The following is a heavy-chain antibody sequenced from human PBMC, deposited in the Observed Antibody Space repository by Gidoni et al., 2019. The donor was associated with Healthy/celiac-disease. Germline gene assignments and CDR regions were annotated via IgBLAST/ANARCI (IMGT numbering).Heavy chain of an antibody. CDR1: GYSISSGYY. CDR2: IYHSGST. CDR3: ARHSRFSSSSNFDY. J-gene: IGHJ4*02. V-gene: IGHV4-38-2*01. D-gene: IGHD6-6*01. Sequence: QVQLQESGPGLVKPSETLSLTCAVSGYSISSGYYWGWIRQPPGKGLEWIGSIYHSGSTYYNPSLKSRVTISVDTSKNQFSLKLSSVTAADTAVDYCARHSRFSSSSNFDYWGQGTLVTVSS.